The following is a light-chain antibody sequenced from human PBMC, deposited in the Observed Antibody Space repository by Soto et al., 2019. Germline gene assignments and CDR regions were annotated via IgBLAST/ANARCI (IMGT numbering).Light chain of an antibody. V-gene: IGKV3-11*01. CDR2: DAA. Sequence: EIVLTQSPATLSLSPGERATLSCRASESVSRYLAWYQQKPGQVPRLLIYDAANRATCTPARFSGSGSGTYFTLTSRRLEHEDFEVYYCQQGSNWPFTFGPGTKVDIK. CDR1: ESVSRY. J-gene: IGKJ3*01. CDR3: QQGSNWPFT.